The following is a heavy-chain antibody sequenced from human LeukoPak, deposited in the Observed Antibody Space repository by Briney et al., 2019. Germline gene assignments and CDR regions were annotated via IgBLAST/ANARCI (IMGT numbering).Heavy chain of an antibody. D-gene: IGHD3-16*01. V-gene: IGHV3-30*02. CDR2: IRYDGSNK. J-gene: IGHJ3*02. CDR3: AKDGGPDYPDAFDI. Sequence: PGGSLRLSCAASGFTFCSYGMHWVRQAPGKGLEWVAFIRYDGSNKYYADSVKGRFTISRDNSKNTLYLQMNSLRAEDTAVYYCAKDGGPDYPDAFDIWGQGTMVTVSS. CDR1: GFTFCSYG.